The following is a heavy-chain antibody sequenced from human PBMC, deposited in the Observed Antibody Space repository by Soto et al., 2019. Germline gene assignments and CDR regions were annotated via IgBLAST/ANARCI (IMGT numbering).Heavy chain of an antibody. V-gene: IGHV3-23*01. J-gene: IGHJ4*02. CDR1: GFPFSSFA. CDR3: AKGTGAFWSGYPLYFDY. CDR2: ISGSGGST. Sequence: EVHLSESGGGLVQPGGSLRLSCAASGFPFSSFAMSWVRQAPGKGLEWVSAISGSGGSTYYADSVKGRFTISRDNSKNALELQMNSLRAEDTAVYYCAKGTGAFWSGYPLYFDYWGQGTLVTLSS. D-gene: IGHD3-3*01.